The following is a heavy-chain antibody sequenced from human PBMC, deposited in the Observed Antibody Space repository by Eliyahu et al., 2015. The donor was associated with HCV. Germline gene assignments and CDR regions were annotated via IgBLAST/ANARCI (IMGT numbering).Heavy chain of an antibody. D-gene: IGHD2-15*01. CDR2: VFASGST. Sequence: QVQLQESGPGLVKPSETLSLTCAVSGGSISSHSWXWVRQPAGHGLGWIGHVFASGSTNFNPSLXSRVSMSVDTSKXQFSLTXTSVTAADTAVYHCARDQYCSGGTCYSGYFDLWGRGTLVTVSS. V-gene: IGHV4-4*07. CDR1: GGSISSHS. J-gene: IGHJ2*01. CDR3: ARDQYCSGGTCYSGYFDL.